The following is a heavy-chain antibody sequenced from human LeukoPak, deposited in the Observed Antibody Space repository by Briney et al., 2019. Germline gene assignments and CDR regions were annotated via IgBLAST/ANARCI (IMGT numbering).Heavy chain of an antibody. J-gene: IGHJ6*02. V-gene: IGHV3-15*01. CDR2: IKSKTDGGTT. D-gene: IGHD3-22*01. CDR3: TTDRYYYDSSGYYYHYYGMDV. CDR1: GFTFSNAW. Sequence: GGSLRLSCAASGFTFSNAWMSWVRQAPGKGLEWVGRIKSKTDGGTTDYAAPVKGRFTISRDDSKNTLYLQMNSLKTEDTAVYYCTTDRYYYDSSGYYYHYYGMDVWGQGTTVTVSS.